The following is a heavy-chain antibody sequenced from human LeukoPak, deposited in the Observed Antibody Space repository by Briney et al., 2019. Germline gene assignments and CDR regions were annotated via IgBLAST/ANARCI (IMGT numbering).Heavy chain of an antibody. CDR3: ARRSPPDYGDYADWFDP. CDR1: GYRFSNYW. D-gene: IGHD4-17*01. Sequence: GESLKISCKGSGYRFSNYWIGWVRQVPGKGLEWMGIIYPGDSDTRYSPSFQGQVTISADKSISTAYLQWSSLKASDTAMYYCARRSPPDYGDYADWFDPWGQGTLVTVSS. CDR2: IYPGDSDT. J-gene: IGHJ5*02. V-gene: IGHV5-51*01.